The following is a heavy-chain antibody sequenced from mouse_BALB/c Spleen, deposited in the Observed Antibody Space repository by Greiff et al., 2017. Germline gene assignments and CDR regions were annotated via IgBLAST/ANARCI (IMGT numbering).Heavy chain of an antibody. J-gene: IGHJ4*01. Sequence: EVKLVESGGGLVQPGGSLRLSCATSGFTFSDFYMEWVRQPPGKRLGWIAASRNKANDYTTEYSASVKGRFIVSRDTSQCILYLQMNALRPEDTASYYCARDAGGKAMDYWGQGTSVTVSS. V-gene: IGHV7-1*02. CDR1: GFTFSDFY. D-gene: IGHD2-1*01. CDR2: SRNKANDYTT. CDR3: ARDAGGKAMDY.